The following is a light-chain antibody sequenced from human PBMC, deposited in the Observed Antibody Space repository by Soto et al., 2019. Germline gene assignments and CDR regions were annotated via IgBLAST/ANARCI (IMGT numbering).Light chain of an antibody. Sequence: SYELTQPPSLSVSPGQTARITCSGDAFPKKYAYWYQQKSGQAPVLVIYEDSERFSGSVSGTVAALTISGAQVEDEADYYCYSIDSSGNHRIFGGGTKVTVL. V-gene: IGLV3-10*01. J-gene: IGLJ2*01. CDR2: EDS. CDR3: YSIDSSGNHRI. CDR1: AFPKKY.